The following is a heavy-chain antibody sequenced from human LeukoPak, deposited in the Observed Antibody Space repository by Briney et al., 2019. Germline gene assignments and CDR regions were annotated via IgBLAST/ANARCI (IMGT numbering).Heavy chain of an antibody. V-gene: IGHV3-33*01. Sequence: GGSLRLSCAASGFTFSTYAMHWVRQAPGKGLEWVAVIWFGGSNQYYADSVRGRFTISRDNSKNSLYLQMNSLRVEDTAVYYCAGDELGGCLDSWGQGTLVTVSS. CDR3: AGDELGGCLDS. CDR2: IWFGGSNQ. J-gene: IGHJ4*02. CDR1: GFTFSTYA. D-gene: IGHD6-19*01.